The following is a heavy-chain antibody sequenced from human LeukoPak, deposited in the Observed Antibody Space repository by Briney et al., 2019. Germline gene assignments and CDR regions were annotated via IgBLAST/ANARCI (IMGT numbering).Heavy chain of an antibody. D-gene: IGHD3-3*01. CDR2: IYPGDSDT. Sequence: PGESLKISCKGSGYSFTSYWVGWVRQKPGKGLEWMGIIYPGDSDTRYSPSFQGQVTISADKSIITAYLQWSSLKASDTAVYYCARGSLRFLEWLPYFDYWGQGTLVTVSS. J-gene: IGHJ4*02. CDR3: ARGSLRFLEWLPYFDY. CDR1: GYSFTSYW. V-gene: IGHV5-51*01.